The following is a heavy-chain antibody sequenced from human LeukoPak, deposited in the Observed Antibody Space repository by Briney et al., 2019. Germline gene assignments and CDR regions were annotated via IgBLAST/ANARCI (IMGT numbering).Heavy chain of an antibody. CDR3: ATGGHLTSNHYYVPPDF. D-gene: IGHD3-22*01. CDR2: ITPILGIA. V-gene: IGHV1-69*04. J-gene: IGHJ4*02. Sequence: ASVKVSCKASGGTFSSYAISWVRQAPGQGLEWMGRITPILGIANYAQKFQGRVTITADKSTSTAYMELSSLRSDDTAVYYCATGGHLTSNHYYVPPDFWGQGTLVSVSS. CDR1: GGTFSSYA.